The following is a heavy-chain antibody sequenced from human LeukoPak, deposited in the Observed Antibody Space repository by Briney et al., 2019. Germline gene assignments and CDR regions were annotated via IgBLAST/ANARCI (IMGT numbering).Heavy chain of an antibody. V-gene: IGHV3-21*01. CDR1: GFTFSSYS. D-gene: IGHD4-17*01. CDR3: AREGGYGDYASGY. J-gene: IGHJ4*02. Sequence: GGSLRLSCAASGFTFSSYSINWVRQAPGKGLEWVSSISSSSSYIYYADSVKGRFTISRDNAKNSLYLQMNSLRAEDTAVYYCAREGGYGDYASGYWGQGTLVTVSS. CDR2: ISSSSSYI.